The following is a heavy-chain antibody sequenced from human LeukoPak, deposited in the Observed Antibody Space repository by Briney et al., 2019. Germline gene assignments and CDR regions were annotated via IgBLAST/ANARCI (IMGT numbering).Heavy chain of an antibody. CDR2: ISGSSRYI. V-gene: IGHV3-21*01. CDR1: GFTFSTYS. D-gene: IGHD3-10*01. Sequence: PGGSLRLSCVASGFTFSTYSLNWVRQAPGKGLEWVSSISGSSRYIYYADSVKGRFTISRDNSKNTLYLQMNSLRAEDTAVYYCAKSSAFDYWGQGTLVTVSS. J-gene: IGHJ4*02. CDR3: AKSSAFDY.